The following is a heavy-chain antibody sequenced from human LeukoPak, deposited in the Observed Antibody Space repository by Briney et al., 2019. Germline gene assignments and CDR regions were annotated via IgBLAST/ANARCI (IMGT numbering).Heavy chain of an antibody. CDR3: ATEAIAAAASLLDY. D-gene: IGHD6-13*01. Sequence: GRSLRLSCAASGFTFSSYGMHWVRQAPGKGLEWVAVIWYDGSNKYYADSVKGRFTISRDNSKNTLYLQMNSLRAEDTAVYYCATEAIAAAASLLDYWGQGTLVTVSS. J-gene: IGHJ4*02. CDR1: GFTFSSYG. V-gene: IGHV3-33*01. CDR2: IWYDGSNK.